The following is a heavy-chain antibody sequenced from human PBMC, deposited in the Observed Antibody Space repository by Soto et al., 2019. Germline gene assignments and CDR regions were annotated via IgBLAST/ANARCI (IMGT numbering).Heavy chain of an antibody. J-gene: IGHJ6*02. CDR2: IIPIFGTA. D-gene: IGHD1-26*01. Sequence: GASVKVSCKASGGTFSSYAISWVRQAPGQGLEWMGGIIPIFGTANYAQKFQGRVTITADESTSTAYMELSSLRSEDTAVYYCARGGVTVYYYYGMDVWGQGTTVTVSS. V-gene: IGHV1-69*13. CDR1: GGTFSSYA. CDR3: ARGGVTVYYYYGMDV.